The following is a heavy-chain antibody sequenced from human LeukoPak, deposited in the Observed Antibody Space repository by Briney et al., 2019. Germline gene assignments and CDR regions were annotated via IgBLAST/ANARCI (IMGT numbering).Heavy chain of an antibody. CDR3: ARGRWGDCFDY. J-gene: IGHJ4*02. CDR2: IYSGGSK. D-gene: IGHD4-23*01. V-gene: IGHV3-53*01. CDR1: GFTVSSNY. Sequence: GGSLRLSSAASGFTVSSNYMSWVRQAPGKGLGWVSVIYSGGSKYYADSVKGRFTISRDNSKNTLYLQMSSLRAEDTAVYYCARGRWGDCFDYWGQGTLVTVSS.